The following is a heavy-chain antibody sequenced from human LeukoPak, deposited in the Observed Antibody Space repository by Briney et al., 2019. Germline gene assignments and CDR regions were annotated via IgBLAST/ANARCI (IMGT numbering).Heavy chain of an antibody. CDR1: GFTFSSYW. CDR2: IKQDGSEK. V-gene: IGHV3-7*01. D-gene: IGHD3-10*01. CDR3: AIGGRFGLLDY. J-gene: IGHJ4*02. Sequence: ESLKISCAASGFTFSSYWMSWVRQAPGKGLEWVANIKQDGSEKYYVDSVKGRFTISRDNAKNSLYLQMNSLRAEDTAVYYCAIGGRFGLLDYWGQGTLVTVSS.